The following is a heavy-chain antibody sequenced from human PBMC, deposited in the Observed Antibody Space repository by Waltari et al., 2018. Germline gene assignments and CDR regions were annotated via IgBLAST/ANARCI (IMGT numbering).Heavy chain of an antibody. J-gene: IGHJ4*02. CDR3: AKSRSKEGGTYYLDY. V-gene: IGHV3-23*01. CDR1: GFNFSSYA. CDR2: ISGSGGST. D-gene: IGHD1-1*01. Sequence: EVQLLESGGGLVQPGGSLRLSCEASGFNFSSYAMSWVRQEPGKGLEWVSGISGSGGSTYYADSVKGRFTISRDNPKKTLYLQMNSLRAEDTALYHCAKSRSKEGGTYYLDYWGQGTLVTVSS.